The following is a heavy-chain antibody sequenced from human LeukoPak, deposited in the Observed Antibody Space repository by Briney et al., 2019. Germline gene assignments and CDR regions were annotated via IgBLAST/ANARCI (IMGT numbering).Heavy chain of an antibody. CDR3: ARVAKERVGGVYYFDY. CDR1: GFTFSDYD. CDR2: IGTARDT. D-gene: IGHD1-1*01. V-gene: IGHV3-13*01. J-gene: IGHJ4*02. Sequence: AGGSLRLSCAASGFTFSDYDMHWVRQATGKRLEWVSAIGTARDTYNTAPVKGRFTTSRENAKNSLYLQMNSLRAGDTAVYYCARVAKERVGGVYYFDYWGQGTLVTVSS.